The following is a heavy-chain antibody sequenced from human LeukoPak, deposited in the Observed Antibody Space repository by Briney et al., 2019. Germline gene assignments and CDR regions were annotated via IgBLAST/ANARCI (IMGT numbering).Heavy chain of an antibody. CDR2: ISYDGSNK. V-gene: IGHV3-30*18. D-gene: IGHD3-3*01. CDR1: GSTFSSYG. J-gene: IGHJ1*01. CDR3: AKGGSYDFWRPAEYFQH. Sequence: QPGGSLRLSCATSGSTFSSYGMHWVRQAPGKGLEWVAVISYDGSNKYYADSVKGRFTISRDNSKNTLYLQMNSLRAEDTVVYYCAKGGSYDFWRPAEYFQHWGQGTLVTVSS.